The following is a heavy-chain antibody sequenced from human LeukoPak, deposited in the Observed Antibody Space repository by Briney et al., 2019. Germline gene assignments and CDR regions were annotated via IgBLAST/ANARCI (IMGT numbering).Heavy chain of an antibody. Sequence: SETLSLTCAVYGGSFSGYYWSWIRQPPGKGLEWIGEINHSGSTYYNPSLKSRVTISVDTSKNQFSLKLSSVTAADTAVYYCARSDYVIGYYYMDVWGKGTTVTISS. J-gene: IGHJ6*03. CDR2: INHSGST. D-gene: IGHD3-10*02. V-gene: IGHV4-34*01. CDR1: GGSFSGYY. CDR3: ARSDYVIGYYYMDV.